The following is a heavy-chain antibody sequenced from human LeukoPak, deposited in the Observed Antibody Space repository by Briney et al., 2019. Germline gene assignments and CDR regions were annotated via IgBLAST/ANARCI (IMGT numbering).Heavy chain of an antibody. J-gene: IGHJ4*02. D-gene: IGHD6-19*01. Sequence: GGSLRLSCTVSGFTVSSDSMNWVRQAPGKGLEWVANIKQDGNEKYYADSVKGRFTISRDNAKNSLYLQMNSLRVDDTAVYYCARGQGWATDYWGQGTLVTVSS. CDR2: IKQDGNEK. CDR1: GFTVSSDS. CDR3: ARGQGWATDY. V-gene: IGHV3-7*04.